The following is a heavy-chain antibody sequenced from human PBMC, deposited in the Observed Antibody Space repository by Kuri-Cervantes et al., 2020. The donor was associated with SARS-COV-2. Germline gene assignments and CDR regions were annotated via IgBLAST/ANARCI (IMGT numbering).Heavy chain of an antibody. Sequence: GGSLRLSCTASGFTFSSYAMHWVRQAPGKGLEWVAVISYDGSNKYYADSVKGRFTISRDNSKNTLYLQMNSLRAEDTAVYYCAGMGAYSSSWYASGAFDIWGQGTMVTVSS. CDR2: ISYDGSNK. CDR1: GFTFSSYA. J-gene: IGHJ3*02. D-gene: IGHD6-13*01. V-gene: IGHV3-30-3*02. CDR3: AGMGAYSSSWYASGAFDI.